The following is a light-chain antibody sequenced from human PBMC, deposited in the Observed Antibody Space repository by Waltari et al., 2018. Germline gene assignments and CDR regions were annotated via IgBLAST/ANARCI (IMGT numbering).Light chain of an antibody. CDR3: QKYDFLPAT. CDR2: HAS. V-gene: IGKV3-20*01. CDR1: QGVGKY. J-gene: IGKJ1*01. Sequence: ELGLTQSPGTLSLSPGARATLSCRASQGVGKYLAWYQQRPGQAPRLLLYHASIRATGIPDRFSGSGFGTDFSLTISRLEPEDFAVYYCQKYDFLPATFGQGTTVEIK.